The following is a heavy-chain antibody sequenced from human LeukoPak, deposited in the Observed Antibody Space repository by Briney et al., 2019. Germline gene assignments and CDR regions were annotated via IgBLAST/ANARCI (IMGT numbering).Heavy chain of an antibody. D-gene: IGHD3-9*01. V-gene: IGHV1-46*01. J-gene: IGHJ4*02. Sequence: ASVKVSCKASGYTFTSYYMHWVRQAPGQGLEWMGIINPSGGSTSYAQKFQGRVTMTEDTSTDTAYMELSSLRSEDTAVYYCATGSEGRYFDWGPIFDYWGQGTLVTVSS. CDR2: INPSGGST. CDR3: ATGSEGRYFDWGPIFDY. CDR1: GYTFTSYY.